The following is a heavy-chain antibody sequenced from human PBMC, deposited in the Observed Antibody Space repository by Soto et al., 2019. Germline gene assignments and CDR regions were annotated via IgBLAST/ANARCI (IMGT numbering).Heavy chain of an antibody. CDR2: IIPMFGIG. J-gene: IGHJ6*02. Sequence: QVQLVQSGAEVKMPGSSVRVSCKASGGSFSNYAISWVRQAPGQGLEWMGGIIPMFGIGNYAEKFRGRVTMTAAETTSTSHMELSSLRSEDTAVYFSARPYRENNFYARDVWGQGTKV. CDR3: ARPYRENNFYARDV. CDR1: GGSFSNYA. V-gene: IGHV1-69*01. D-gene: IGHD1-26*01.